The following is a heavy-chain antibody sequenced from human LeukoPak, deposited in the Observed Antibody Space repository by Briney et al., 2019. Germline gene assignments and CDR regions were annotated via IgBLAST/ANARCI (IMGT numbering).Heavy chain of an antibody. CDR2: IYYSGST. D-gene: IGHD3-10*01. J-gene: IGHJ3*02. CDR1: GGSISSSSYY. CDR3: ARQPYGSGSYDAFDI. V-gene: IGHV4-39*01. Sequence: SETLSLTCTVSGGSISSSSYYWGWIRQPPGKGLEWIGSIYYSGSTYYNPSLKSRVTISVDTSKNQFSLKLSSVTAADTAVYYCARQPYGSGSYDAFDIWGQGTMVTVSS.